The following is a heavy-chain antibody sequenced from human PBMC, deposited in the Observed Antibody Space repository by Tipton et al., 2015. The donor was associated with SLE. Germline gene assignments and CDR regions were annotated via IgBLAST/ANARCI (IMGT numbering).Heavy chain of an antibody. CDR3: AKDVIAAAGTWYFDY. V-gene: IGHV3-23*01. CDR2: ISGSGGST. J-gene: IGHJ4*02. Sequence: SLRLSCAASGFTFSSYAMSWVRQAPGKGLEWVSAISGSGGSTYYADSVKGRFTISRDNSRNTLYLQMNSLRAEDTAVYYCAKDVIAAAGTWYFDYWGQGTLVTVSS. CDR1: GFTFSSYA. D-gene: IGHD6-13*01.